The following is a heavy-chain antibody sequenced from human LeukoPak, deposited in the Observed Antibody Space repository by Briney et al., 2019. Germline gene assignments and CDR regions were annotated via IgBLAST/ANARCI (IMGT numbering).Heavy chain of an antibody. J-gene: IGHJ4*02. CDR2: IRYDGSNK. CDR1: GFTFSSYG. D-gene: IGHD1-26*01. CDR3: AKDKEGATYGYYFDY. Sequence: GGSLRLSCAASGFTFSSYGMHWVRQAPGKGLEWVAFIRYDGSNKYYADSVKGRLTISRDNSKNTLYLQMNSLRAKDTAVYYCAKDKEGATYGYYFDYWGQGTLVTVSS. V-gene: IGHV3-30*02.